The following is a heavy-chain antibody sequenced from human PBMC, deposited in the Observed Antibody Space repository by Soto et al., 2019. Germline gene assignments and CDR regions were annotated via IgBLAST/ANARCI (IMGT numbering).Heavy chain of an antibody. V-gene: IGHV3-23*01. Sequence: EVQLLESGGGLGQPGGSLRLSCAASGFTFSSYGMSWVRQAPGKGLEWVSAINGGGGSTYYADSVRGRFTISRDNSKNTLSLQMNRLRAEDTALYYGERVGPIVVLPAASPLPPYYYGMDVWGQGTTVTVSS. J-gene: IGHJ6*02. D-gene: IGHD2-2*01. CDR1: GFTFSSYG. CDR3: ERVGPIVVLPAASPLPPYYYGMDV. CDR2: INGGGGST.